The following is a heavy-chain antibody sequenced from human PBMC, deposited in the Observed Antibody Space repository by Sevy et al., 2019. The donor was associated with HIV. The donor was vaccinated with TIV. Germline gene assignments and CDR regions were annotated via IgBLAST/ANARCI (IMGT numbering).Heavy chain of an antibody. CDR2: ISGSGGGK. J-gene: IGHJ4*02. CDR3: AKEFYRGSYLED. D-gene: IGHD3-10*01. CDR1: GFTFSSFA. Sequence: GGSLRLSCAASGFTFSSFAISWVRQAPGKGLEWVSDISGSGGGKKYADSGKGRFTVSRDNAQNTVFLQMNNLGGEDTGLYYCAKEFYRGSYLEDWGQGTLVTVSS. V-gene: IGHV3-23*01.